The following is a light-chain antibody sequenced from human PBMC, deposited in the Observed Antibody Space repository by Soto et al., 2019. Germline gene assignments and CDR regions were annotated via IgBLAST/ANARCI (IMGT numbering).Light chain of an antibody. CDR3: QQSYSPPPT. J-gene: IGKJ2*01. CDR2: AAS. Sequence: DIQMTQSPSSLSASVGGRVTITCRASQSINNNLNWYQQKPGKAPKLLIYAASTLLSGVPSRFSGSGSGTDFTLTITSLQPEDFATYFCQQSYSPPPTFAPGTRLEIK. V-gene: IGKV1-39*01. CDR1: QSINNN.